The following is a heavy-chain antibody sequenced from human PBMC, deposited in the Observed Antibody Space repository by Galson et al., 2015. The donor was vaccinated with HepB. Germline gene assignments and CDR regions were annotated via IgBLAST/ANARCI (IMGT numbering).Heavy chain of an antibody. J-gene: IGHJ6*02. Sequence: SLRLSCAASGFTFSSYAMSWVRQAPGKGLEWVSAISGSGGSTYYADSVKGRFTISRDNSKNTLYLQMISLRAEDTAVYYCATFLYYDSSGYYPYYYYYGMDVWGQGTTVTVSS. V-gene: IGHV3-23*01. D-gene: IGHD3-22*01. CDR2: ISGSGGST. CDR3: ATFLYYDSSGYYPYYYYYGMDV. CDR1: GFTFSSYA.